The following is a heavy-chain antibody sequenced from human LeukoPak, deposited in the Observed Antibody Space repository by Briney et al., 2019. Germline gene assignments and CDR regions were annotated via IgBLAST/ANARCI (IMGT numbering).Heavy chain of an antibody. CDR3: ARLHSGDRSQTTFDR. Sequence: SETLSLTCTVSGGSISGYYFSWIRQPPGEGLEWIGYIYYSGTTNYNPSLKSRVTISVDTSKNQFSLKLSSVTAADTAVYYCARLHSGDRSQTTFDRWGQGTLVTVSS. J-gene: IGHJ5*02. CDR2: IYYSGTT. D-gene: IGHD2-15*01. CDR1: GGSISGYY. V-gene: IGHV4-59*08.